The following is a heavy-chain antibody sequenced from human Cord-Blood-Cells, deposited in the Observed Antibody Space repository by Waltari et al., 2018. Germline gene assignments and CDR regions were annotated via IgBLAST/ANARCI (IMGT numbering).Heavy chain of an antibody. V-gene: IGHV1-2*04. J-gene: IGHJ4*02. CDR1: GYTVTGYY. CDR2: INPNSGGT. Sequence: QVQLVPSRAAAKKPGPSVKDYCKASGYTVTGYYMHWVRQAPGQGLEWMGWINPNSGGTNYAQKFQGWVTMTRDTSISTAYIELRRLRSDDAAVYYCARGDSPAEYSFDYWGQGTLVTVSS. CDR3: ARGDSPAEYSFDY. D-gene: IGHD6-6*01.